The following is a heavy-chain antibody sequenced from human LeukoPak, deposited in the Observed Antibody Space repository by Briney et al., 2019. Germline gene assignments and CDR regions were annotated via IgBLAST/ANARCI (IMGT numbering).Heavy chain of an antibody. V-gene: IGHV3-53*01. CDR2: LYSGGNR. D-gene: IGHD1-26*01. Sequence: GGSLRLSCAASGFTVSTNYMSWVRQAPGKGLEWVSTLYSGGNRYYADSVRGRFTISRDDSRNTLFLQMNNLRVEDTAMYYCARESGDRPGLPGRWGQGTLATVSS. CDR1: GFTVSTNY. CDR3: ARESGDRPGLPGR. J-gene: IGHJ4*02.